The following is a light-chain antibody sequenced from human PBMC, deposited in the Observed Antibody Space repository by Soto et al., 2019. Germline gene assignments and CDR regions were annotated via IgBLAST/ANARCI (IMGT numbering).Light chain of an antibody. J-gene: IGKJ2*01. CDR1: QSVSSY. Sequence: EIVLTQSPATLSLSPGERATLSCRASQSVSSYLAWYQQKPGQSSRLLLYDASNRTTGIPARFSCSGSVPDVTLTISSLEPEDFAFYYCQQRSNWPRYTFGQGTKLEIK. CDR2: DAS. CDR3: QQRSNWPRYT. V-gene: IGKV3-11*01.